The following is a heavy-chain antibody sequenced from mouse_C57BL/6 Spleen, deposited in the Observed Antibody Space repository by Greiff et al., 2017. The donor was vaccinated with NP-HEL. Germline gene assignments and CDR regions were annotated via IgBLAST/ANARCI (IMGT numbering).Heavy chain of an antibody. Sequence: EVQLQQSGPELVKPGASVKISCKASGYSFTDYNMNWVKQSNGKSLEWIGVINPNYGTTSYNQKFKGKATLTVDQSSSTAYMQLNNLTSEDSAVYYGARCSERDYGNPGYFDVWGTGTTFTGSS. CDR2: INPNYGTT. J-gene: IGHJ1*03. CDR3: ARCSERDYGNPGYFDV. D-gene: IGHD2-1*01. V-gene: IGHV1-39*01. CDR1: GYSFTDYN.